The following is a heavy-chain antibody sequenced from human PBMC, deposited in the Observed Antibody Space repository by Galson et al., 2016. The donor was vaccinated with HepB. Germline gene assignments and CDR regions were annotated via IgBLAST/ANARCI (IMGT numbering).Heavy chain of an antibody. V-gene: IGHV3-33*01. Sequence: SLRLSCAASGFNFISYGMHWVRQAPGKGLEWVAVTWFDGNYKDYAESVKGRTTVSRDNTKNTLSLQLDSLRAEDTAVYHCARSREYFGSGSYLGYWGQGTLVIVSS. J-gene: IGHJ4*02. CDR2: TWFDGNYK. CDR3: ARSREYFGSGSYLGY. D-gene: IGHD3-10*01. CDR1: GFNFISYG.